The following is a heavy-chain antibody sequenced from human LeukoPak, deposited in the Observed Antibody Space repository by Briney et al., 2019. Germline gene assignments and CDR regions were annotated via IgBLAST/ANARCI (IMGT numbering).Heavy chain of an antibody. CDR1: GASISSYY. V-gene: IGHV4-4*07. CDR2: ISDSAST. J-gene: IGHJ3*01. CDR3: TRIRDSSGYYLGAFDF. Sequence: KPSETLSLTCTVSGASISSYYWSWIRQPAGKGLEWIGRISDSASTNYNPSLKSRVTMSADTSKNQFSLKLSSVTAADTAVYYCTRIRDSSGYYLGAFDFWGQGTMVTVSS. D-gene: IGHD3-22*01.